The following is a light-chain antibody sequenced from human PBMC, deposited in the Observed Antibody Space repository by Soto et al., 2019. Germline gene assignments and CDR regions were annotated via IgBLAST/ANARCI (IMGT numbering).Light chain of an antibody. CDR2: DVS. V-gene: IGLV2-8*01. Sequence: ALTQPPSASGSPGQSVTISCTGTSSDVGGYNFVSWFQHHPGKAPKLMIYDVSKRPSGVPDRFSGSKSGNTASLTVSGLQAEDEADYYCSSYAGSKNYVFGTGTKVTVL. J-gene: IGLJ1*01. CDR1: SSDVGGYNF. CDR3: SSYAGSKNYV.